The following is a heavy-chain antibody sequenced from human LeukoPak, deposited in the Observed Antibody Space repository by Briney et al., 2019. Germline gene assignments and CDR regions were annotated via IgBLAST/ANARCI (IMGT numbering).Heavy chain of an antibody. CDR2: ISGSGGST. D-gene: IGHD6-13*01. CDR1: GFTFSSYA. V-gene: IGHV3-23*01. Sequence: GGSLRLSCAASGFTFSSYAMSWVRQAPGKGLEWVSAISGSGGSTYYADSAKGRFTISRDNSKNTLYLQMNSLRAEDTAVYYCAKDLRGRYSSSWYYFDYWGQGTLVTVSS. J-gene: IGHJ4*02. CDR3: AKDLRGRYSSSWYYFDY.